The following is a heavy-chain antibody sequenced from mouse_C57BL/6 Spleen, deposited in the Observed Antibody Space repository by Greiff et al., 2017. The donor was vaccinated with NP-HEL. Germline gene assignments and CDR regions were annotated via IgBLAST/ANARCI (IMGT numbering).Heavy chain of an antibody. J-gene: IGHJ1*03. V-gene: IGHV1-64*01. Sequence: QVQLQQPGAELVKPGASVKLSCKASGYTFTSYWMHWVKQRPGQGLEWIGMIHPNSGSTNYNEKFKSKATLTVDKSSSTAYMQLSSLTSEDSAVYYCAREGFITTVVADWYFDVWGTGTTVTVSS. D-gene: IGHD1-1*01. CDR1: GYTFTSYW. CDR3: AREGFITTVVADWYFDV. CDR2: IHPNSGST.